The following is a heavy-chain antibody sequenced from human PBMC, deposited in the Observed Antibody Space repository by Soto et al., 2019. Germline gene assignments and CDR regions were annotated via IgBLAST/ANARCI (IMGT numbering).Heavy chain of an antibody. V-gene: IGHV4-34*01. CDR2: INHSGRV. Sequence: SETLSLTCAVYGGSFSGHSWTWIRQSPGKGLEWIGDINHSGRVNYSPSLKSRVTISLDTSKNQFSLTLSAVTAADTAMYYCSTRAYDTNGYYRFEPWGQGTLVTVS. J-gene: IGHJ5*01. D-gene: IGHD3-22*01. CDR3: STRAYDTNGYYRFEP. CDR1: GGSFSGHS.